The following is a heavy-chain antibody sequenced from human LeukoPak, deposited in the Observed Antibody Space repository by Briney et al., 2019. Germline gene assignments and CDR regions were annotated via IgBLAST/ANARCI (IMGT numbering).Heavy chain of an antibody. CDR2: IYYSGST. CDR1: GGSISSYY. CDR3: ARGDYGDLVGGF. Sequence: SETLSLTCAVSGGSISSYYWSWIRQPPGKGLEWIGYIYYSGSTNYNPSLKSRVTISVDTSKNQFSLKLSSVTAADTAVYYCARGDYGDLVGGFWGQGTLVTVSS. V-gene: IGHV4-59*01. J-gene: IGHJ4*02. D-gene: IGHD4-17*01.